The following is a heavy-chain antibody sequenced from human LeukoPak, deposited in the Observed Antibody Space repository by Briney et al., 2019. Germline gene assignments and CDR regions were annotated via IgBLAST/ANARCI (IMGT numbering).Heavy chain of an antibody. D-gene: IGHD3-16*01. V-gene: IGHV3-23*01. CDR1: GFTFSSYA. CDR3: ARAGELRYMDV. J-gene: IGHJ6*03. Sequence: GGSLRLSCAASGFTFSSYAMSWVRQAPGKGLEWVSAISGSGGSTYYADSVKGRFTISRDNAKNTVFLQMGSLRADDTAMYYCARAGELRYMDVWGKGTAVTVSS. CDR2: ISGSGGST.